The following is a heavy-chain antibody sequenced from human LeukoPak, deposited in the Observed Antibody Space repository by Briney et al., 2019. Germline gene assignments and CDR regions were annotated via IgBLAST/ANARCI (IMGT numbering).Heavy chain of an antibody. CDR3: AREEGGNYFDA. CDR2: ISGSGTTI. D-gene: IGHD1-26*01. CDR1: GFIFSSYE. V-gene: IGHV3-48*03. J-gene: IGHJ4*02. Sequence: GGSLRLSCAASGFIFSSYEMNWIRQAPGKGLEWLSYISGSGTTIFYADSVKGRFTISRDNAKNSLYLQMNSLRAEDTAVYYCAREEGGNYFDAWGQGTLVTVSS.